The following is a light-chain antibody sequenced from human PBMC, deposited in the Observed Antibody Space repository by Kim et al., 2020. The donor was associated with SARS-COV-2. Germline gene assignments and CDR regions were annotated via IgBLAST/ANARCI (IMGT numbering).Light chain of an antibody. V-gene: IGKV3-15*01. CDR2: GAS. J-gene: IGKJ2*01. Sequence: EIVMTQSPATLSVSPGERATLSCRASQSVNSNLAWYQQKPGQAPRLLIYGASTRATGVPARFSGSGSGTGFTLTISSLQSEDFAVYYCQQFEDMYTFGQGTKLEI. CDR3: QQFEDMYT. CDR1: QSVNSN.